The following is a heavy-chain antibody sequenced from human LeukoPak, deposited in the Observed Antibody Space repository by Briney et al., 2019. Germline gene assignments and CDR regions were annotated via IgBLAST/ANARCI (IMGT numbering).Heavy chain of an antibody. D-gene: IGHD3-3*01. Sequence: SETLSLTCTVSGGSISSYYWSWIRQPPGKGLEWIGYIYYSGSTNYNPSLKSRVTISVDTSKNQFSLKLSSVTAADTAVYYCARGGYGDSTRFWSGSPWDFDYWGQGTLVTVSS. V-gene: IGHV4-59*01. CDR2: IYYSGST. CDR1: GGSISSYY. J-gene: IGHJ4*02. CDR3: ARGGYGDSTRFWSGSPWDFDY.